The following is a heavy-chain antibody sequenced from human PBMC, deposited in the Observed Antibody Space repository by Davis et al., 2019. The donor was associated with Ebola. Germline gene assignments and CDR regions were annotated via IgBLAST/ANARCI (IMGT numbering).Heavy chain of an antibody. CDR1: GFTFSSYA. D-gene: IGHD2-2*01. CDR3: AKVSCSSTSCHYYYYYGMDV. V-gene: IGHV3-23*01. J-gene: IGHJ6*02. CDR2: ISGSGGST. Sequence: PAGSLTLSCAASGFTFSSYAMSWVRQAPGKGLEWVSAISGSGGSTYYADSVKGRFTISRDNSKNTLYLQMNSLRAEDTAVYYCAKVSCSSTSCHYYYYYGMDVWGQGTTVTVSS.